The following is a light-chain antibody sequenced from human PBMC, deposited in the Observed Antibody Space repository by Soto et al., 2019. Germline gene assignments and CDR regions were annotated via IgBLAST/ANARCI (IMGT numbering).Light chain of an antibody. CDR3: SSYTSSSTRNVV. CDR1: SSDVGGYNH. J-gene: IGLJ2*01. CDR2: EVR. V-gene: IGLV2-14*01. Sequence: QSVLTQPASVSGSPGQSITISCTGTSSDVGGYNHVSWYQQHPGKAPKLIIYEVRNRPSGVSNRFSGSKSGNTASLTISGLQAEDEADYYCSSYTSSSTRNVVFGGGTKLTVL.